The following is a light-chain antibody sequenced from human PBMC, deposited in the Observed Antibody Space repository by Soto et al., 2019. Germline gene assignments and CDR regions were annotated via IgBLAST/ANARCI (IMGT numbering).Light chain of an antibody. CDR1: SSDVGGNKY. Sequence: QSALTQPASVSGSPGQSITISCTGTSSDVGGNKYVSWYQQYPGKVPKRLNNKVSKRPSGVSNRFSGSKSGNTASLTISGLLAEDEADYFCTSSTSDSLYVFGTGTKLTVL. CDR2: KVS. J-gene: IGLJ1*01. V-gene: IGLV2-14*01. CDR3: TSSTSDSLYV.